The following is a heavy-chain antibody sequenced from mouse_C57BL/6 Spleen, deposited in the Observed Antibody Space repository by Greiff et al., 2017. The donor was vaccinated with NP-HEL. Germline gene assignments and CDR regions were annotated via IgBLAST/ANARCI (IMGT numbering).Heavy chain of an antibody. V-gene: IGHV3-6*01. Sequence: ESGPGLVKPSQSLSLTCSVTGYSITSGYYWNWLRQFPGNKLEWMGYISYDGSNNYNPSLKNRISITRDTSKNQFFLKLNSVTTEDTATYYCARSTGEDAMDYWGQGTSVTVSS. CDR3: ARSTGEDAMDY. CDR2: ISYDGSN. CDR1: GYSITSGYY. D-gene: IGHD4-1*02. J-gene: IGHJ4*01.